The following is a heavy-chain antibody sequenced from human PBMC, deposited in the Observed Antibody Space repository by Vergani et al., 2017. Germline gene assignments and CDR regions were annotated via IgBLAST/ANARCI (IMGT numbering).Heavy chain of an antibody. CDR1: GGSISSGSYY. Sequence: QVQLQESGPGLVKPSQTLSLTCTVSGGSISSGSYYWSWIRQPAGKGLEWIGRIYTSGSTNYNPSLKSRVTISVDTSKNQFSLKLSSATAADTAVYYCARGWHSGSYADYYFDYWGQGTLVTVSS. D-gene: IGHD1-26*01. CDR3: ARGWHSGSYADYYFDY. V-gene: IGHV4-61*02. J-gene: IGHJ4*02. CDR2: IYTSGST.